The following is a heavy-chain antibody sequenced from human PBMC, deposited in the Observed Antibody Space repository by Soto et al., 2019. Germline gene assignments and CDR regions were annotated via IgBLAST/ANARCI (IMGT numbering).Heavy chain of an antibody. D-gene: IGHD3-22*01. CDR2: IYYSGST. CDR1: GGSVSSGGYY. CDR3: ARDSLPYYYDSSGYYWLGSYYYGMDV. Sequence: SETLSLTCTVSGGSVSSGGYYWSWIRQPPGKGLEWIGYIYYSGSTNYNPSLKSRVTISVDTSKNQFSLKLSSVTAADTAVYYCARDSLPYYYDSSGYYWLGSYYYGMDVWGQGTTVTVSS. V-gene: IGHV4-61*08. J-gene: IGHJ6*02.